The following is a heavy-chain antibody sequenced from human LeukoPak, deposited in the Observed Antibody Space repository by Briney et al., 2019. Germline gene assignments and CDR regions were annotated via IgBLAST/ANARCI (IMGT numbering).Heavy chain of an antibody. J-gene: IGHJ5*02. V-gene: IGHV1-2*02. CDR1: GYTFTGYY. D-gene: IGHD2-15*01. Sequence: GASVTVSFKSSGYTFTGYYMHWVRQAPGQGLEWMGWINPNSGGTNYAQKFQGRVTMTRDTSISTAYMELSRLRSDDTAVYYCASSYCSGGSCYWFDPWGQGTLVTVSS. CDR2: INPNSGGT. CDR3: ASSYCSGGSCYWFDP.